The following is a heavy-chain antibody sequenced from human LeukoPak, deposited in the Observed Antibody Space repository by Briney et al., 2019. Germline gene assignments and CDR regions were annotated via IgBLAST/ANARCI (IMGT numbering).Heavy chain of an antibody. Sequence: PSETLSLTCTVSGGSISSSSYYWGWIRQPPGKGLEWIGYIYYSGSTNYNPSLKSRVTISVDTSKNQFSLKLSSVTAADTAVYYCARDSNYDILTGQITGSLRGMDVWGQGTTVTVSS. CDR1: GGSISSSSYY. J-gene: IGHJ6*02. CDR2: IYYSGST. V-gene: IGHV4-61*05. CDR3: ARDSNYDILTGQITGSLRGMDV. D-gene: IGHD3-9*01.